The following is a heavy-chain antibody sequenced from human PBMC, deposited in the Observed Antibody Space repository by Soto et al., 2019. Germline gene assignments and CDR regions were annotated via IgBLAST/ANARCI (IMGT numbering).Heavy chain of an antibody. V-gene: IGHV1-69*13. D-gene: IGHD6-6*01. CDR2: IIPIFGTA. CDR1: GGTFSSYA. Sequence: RASVKVSCKASGGTFSSYAISWVRQAPGQGLEWMGGIIPIFGTANYAQKFQGRVTITADESTSTAYMELSSLRSEDTAVYYCARALKSSSSHYYYYYGMDVWGQGTTVTVSS. J-gene: IGHJ6*02. CDR3: ARALKSSSSHYYYYYGMDV.